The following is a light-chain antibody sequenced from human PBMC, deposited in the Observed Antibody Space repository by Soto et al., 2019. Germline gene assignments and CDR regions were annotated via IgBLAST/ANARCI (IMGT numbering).Light chain of an antibody. Sequence: EIVLTESPSTLALSPGERATLSCRASQSISRNLAWYQQKPGQAPRLLIYAASTRATGLPARFSGSGSGTEFTLTISSLQSEDFAVYSCQQYNNLPLTFGQGTKVDI. V-gene: IGKV3-15*01. CDR1: QSISRN. J-gene: IGKJ1*01. CDR2: AAS. CDR3: QQYNNLPLT.